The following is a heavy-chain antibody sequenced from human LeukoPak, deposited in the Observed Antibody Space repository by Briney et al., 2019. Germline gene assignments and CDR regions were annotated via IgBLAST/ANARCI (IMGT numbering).Heavy chain of an antibody. CDR2: ISYDESNK. CDR3: ARVLSGSWDWFDP. D-gene: IGHD3-22*01. Sequence: SGGSLRLSCAASGFTFSSYGMHWVRQAPGKGLEWVAIISYDESNKYYADSVKGRFTISRDNAMNTVYLQMNSLRAEDTAVYYCARVLSGSWDWFDPWGQGTLVTVSS. V-gene: IGHV3-30*03. J-gene: IGHJ5*02. CDR1: GFTFSSYG.